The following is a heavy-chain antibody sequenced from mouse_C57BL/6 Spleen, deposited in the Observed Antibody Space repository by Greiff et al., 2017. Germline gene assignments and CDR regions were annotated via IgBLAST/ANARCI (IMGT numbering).Heavy chain of an antibody. Sequence: EVKLVESGPGLVKPSQSLSLTCSVTGYSITSGYYWNWIRQFPGNKLEWMGYISYDGSNNYNPSLKNRISITRDTSKNQFFLKLNSVTTEDTATYYCAPYYGYDEGRFAYWGQGTLVTVSA. J-gene: IGHJ3*01. D-gene: IGHD2-2*01. V-gene: IGHV3-6*01. CDR2: ISYDGSN. CDR3: APYYGYDEGRFAY. CDR1: GYSITSGYY.